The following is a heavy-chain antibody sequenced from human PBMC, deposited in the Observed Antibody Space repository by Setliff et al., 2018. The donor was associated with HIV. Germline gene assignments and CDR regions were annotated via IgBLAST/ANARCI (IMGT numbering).Heavy chain of an antibody. CDR2: MYHSGSS. D-gene: IGHD2-21*02. CDR1: GYSISSGYY. Sequence: PSETLSLTCAVSGYSISSGYYWGWIRQPPGKGLEWIGSMYHSGSSYFNSSLKSRVTISVDTSKNQFSLRLSSVTAADTAVYYCATLDPSGGNFLAYWGQGTLVTVSS. V-gene: IGHV4-38-2*01. CDR3: ATLDPSGGNFLAY. J-gene: IGHJ4*02.